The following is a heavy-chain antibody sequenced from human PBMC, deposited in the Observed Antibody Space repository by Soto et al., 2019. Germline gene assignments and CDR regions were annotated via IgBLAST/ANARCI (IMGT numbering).Heavy chain of an antibody. CDR3: ARDHAPDDFWSGYYYYYGMDV. D-gene: IGHD3-3*01. CDR2: INSDGSST. CDR1: GFTFSSYW. J-gene: IGHJ6*02. Sequence: GGSLRLSCAASGFTFSSYWMHWVRQAPGKGLVWVSRINSDGSSTSYADSVKGRFTISRDNAKNTLYLQMNSLRAEDTAVYYCARDHAPDDFWSGYYYYYGMDVWGQGTTVTVSS. V-gene: IGHV3-74*01.